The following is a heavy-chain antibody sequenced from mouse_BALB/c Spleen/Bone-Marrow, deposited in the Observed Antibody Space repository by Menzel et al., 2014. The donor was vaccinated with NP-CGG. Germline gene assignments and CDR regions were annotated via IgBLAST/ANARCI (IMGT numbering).Heavy chain of an antibody. D-gene: IGHD2-14*01. CDR2: IRNKANGYTT. CDR1: GFTFTDYY. CDR3: ARDRRYDLAWFAY. J-gene: IGHJ3*01. Sequence: EVMLVESGGGLVQPGGSLRLSCAPSGFTFTDYYMSWVRQPPGKALEWLGFIRNKANGYTTEYSASVKGRFTISRDNSQSILYLQMSTLRAEDSATYYCARDRRYDLAWFAYWGQGTLVTVSA. V-gene: IGHV7-3*02.